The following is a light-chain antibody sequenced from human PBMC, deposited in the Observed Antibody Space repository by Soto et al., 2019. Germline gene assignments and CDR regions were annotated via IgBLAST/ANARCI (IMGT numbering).Light chain of an antibody. CDR3: QQYNSYSGM. V-gene: IGKV1-5*01. CDR1: QTIGSW. Sequence: DIQMTQSPSSLSASVRDRVTITCRASQTIGSWLAWYQQKPGRAPKLLIFDASSLESGVPSRFSGNGSGTEFTLTISGLQPDDFASYYCQQYNSYSGMFGQGTKVDIK. CDR2: DAS. J-gene: IGKJ1*01.